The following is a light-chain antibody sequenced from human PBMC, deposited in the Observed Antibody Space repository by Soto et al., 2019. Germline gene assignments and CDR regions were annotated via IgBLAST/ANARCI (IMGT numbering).Light chain of an antibody. CDR3: QQYNSYSPST. CDR1: QSISTW. CDR2: KAS. V-gene: IGKV1-5*03. J-gene: IGKJ1*01. Sequence: DIQMTQSPSSLSASVGDRVTITCRASQSISTWLSWYQQKPGKAPKVLIYKASNLQSGVSSRFSGSGSGTEFTLTISSLQPDDFATYYCQQYNSYSPSTFGQGTKVDIK.